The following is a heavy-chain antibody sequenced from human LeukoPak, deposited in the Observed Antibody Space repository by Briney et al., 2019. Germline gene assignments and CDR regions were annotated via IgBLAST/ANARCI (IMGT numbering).Heavy chain of an antibody. CDR3: ARERRYYGSGSYYLIDY. V-gene: IGHV1-18*01. D-gene: IGHD3-10*01. CDR2: ISGYNGNT. J-gene: IGHJ4*02. Sequence: GASVKVSCKASGYTFTSDGISWLRQAPGQGLEWMGWISGYNGNTNYAQKLQGRVTMTTDTSTSTAYMELRSLRSDDTAVYYCARERRYYGSGSYYLIDYWGQGTLVTVSS. CDR1: GYTFTSDG.